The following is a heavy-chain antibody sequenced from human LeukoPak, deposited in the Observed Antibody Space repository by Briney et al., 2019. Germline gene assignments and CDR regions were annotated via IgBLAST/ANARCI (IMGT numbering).Heavy chain of an antibody. V-gene: IGHV4-4*07. CDR3: ARDWRYYYDSSGYSPLNYYYYMDV. J-gene: IGHJ6*03. CDR2: IHDNGDS. D-gene: IGHD3-22*01. CDR1: GGSISNYF. Sequence: SETLSLTCTVSGGSISNYFWSWIRQPAGKGQEWIGRIHDNGDSNHNPSLKSRVTMSLDTSRNQVSLKLASVTAADTAVYYCARDWRYYYDSSGYSPLNYYYYMDVWGKGTTVTVSS.